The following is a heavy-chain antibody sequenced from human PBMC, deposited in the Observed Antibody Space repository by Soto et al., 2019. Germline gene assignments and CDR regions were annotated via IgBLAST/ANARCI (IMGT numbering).Heavy chain of an antibody. V-gene: IGHV3-66*01. CDR3: ASNLYGYCSSTSCYVY. D-gene: IGHD2-2*01. Sequence: EVQLVESGGGLVQPGGSLRLSCAASGFTVSSNYMSWVRQAPGKGLEWVSVLYSGGSTYYADSVKGRFTISRDNSKTTLYLQMNSRRAEDTAVYYCASNLYGYCSSTSCYVYWGQGTLVTVSS. CDR2: LYSGGST. J-gene: IGHJ4*02. CDR1: GFTVSSNY.